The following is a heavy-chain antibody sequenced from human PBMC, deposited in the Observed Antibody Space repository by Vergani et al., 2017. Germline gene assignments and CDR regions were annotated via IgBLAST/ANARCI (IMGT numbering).Heavy chain of an antibody. CDR2: IIPIFGTA. V-gene: IGHV1-69*12. D-gene: IGHD2-15*01. Sequence: QVQLEQSGAEVKKPGSSVTVSCRASGGTFGSHTISWVRQAPGQGLEWMGGIIPIFGTANYAQKFQGRVTITADESTSTAYMELSSLKSEDTAVFYCARATCSGGSCYRGFEYWGQGSLITVSS. CDR3: ARATCSGGSCYRGFEY. J-gene: IGHJ4*02. CDR1: GGTFGSHT.